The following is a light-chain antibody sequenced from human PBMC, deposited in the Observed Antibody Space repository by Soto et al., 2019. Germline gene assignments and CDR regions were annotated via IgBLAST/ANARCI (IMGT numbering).Light chain of an antibody. CDR3: QQYGSSRT. V-gene: IGKV3-20*01. Sequence: EIVVTQSQGTLSLSPGERATLSCRASQSVRSSYLAWDQQKPGQAPRLLIYGASSRATGIPDRFSGSGSGTDCTLTISRLEPEDFAVYYCQQYGSSRTFGQGTKVEIK. J-gene: IGKJ1*01. CDR2: GAS. CDR1: QSVRSSY.